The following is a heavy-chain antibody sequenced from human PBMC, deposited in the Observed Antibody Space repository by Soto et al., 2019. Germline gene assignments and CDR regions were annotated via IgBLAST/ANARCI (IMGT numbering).Heavy chain of an antibody. D-gene: IGHD3-22*01. V-gene: IGHV5-10-1*01. CDR1: GYSFTSYR. CDR3: AVKRRNYYYDSSGYYSHDAFDI. J-gene: IGHJ3*02. Sequence: RGESLKISCKGSGYSFTSYRISWVRQMPGKGLEWMGRIDPSDSYTNYSPSFQGHVTISADKSISTAYLQWSSLKASDTAMYYCAVKRRNYYYDSSGYYSHDAFDIWGQGTMVTVSS. CDR2: IDPSDSYT.